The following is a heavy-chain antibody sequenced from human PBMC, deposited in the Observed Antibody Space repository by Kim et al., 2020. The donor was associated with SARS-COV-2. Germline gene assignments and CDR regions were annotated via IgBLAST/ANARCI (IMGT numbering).Heavy chain of an antibody. V-gene: IGHV4-34*01. CDR3: ARVAVITFGGVIVKDLRFDY. Sequence: SETLSLTCAVYGGSFSGYYWSWIRQPPGKGLEWIGEINHSGSTNYNPSLKSRVTISVDTSKNQFSLKLSSVTAADTAVYYCARVAVITFGGVIVKDLRFDYWGQGTLVTVSS. D-gene: IGHD3-16*02. J-gene: IGHJ4*02. CDR2: INHSGST. CDR1: GGSFSGYY.